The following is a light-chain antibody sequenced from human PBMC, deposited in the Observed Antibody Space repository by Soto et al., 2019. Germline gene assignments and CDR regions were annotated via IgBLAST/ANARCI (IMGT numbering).Light chain of an antibody. CDR2: DVS. CDR1: SSDVGRYNY. J-gene: IGLJ2*01. Sequence: QSALTQPASVSGSPRQSITISCTRTSSDVGRYNYVSWCQQHPGKAPKLIIYDVSNRPSGVSNRFSGSKSGNTASLTISGLQAEDEADYYCSSYTSSSTVVFGGGTKLTVL. V-gene: IGLV2-14*01. CDR3: SSYTSSSTVV.